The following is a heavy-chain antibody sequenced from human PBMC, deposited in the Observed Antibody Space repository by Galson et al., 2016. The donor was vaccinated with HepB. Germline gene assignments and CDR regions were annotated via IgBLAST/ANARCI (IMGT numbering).Heavy chain of an antibody. Sequence: SLRLSCAASGFAFDRRALSWVRQAPGKRLEWVSVIRSAGGITYYADSAKGRFTISRDNSKNTLYLQMDSLRAEDTAIYYCALPNWITTIAVGWFDSWGQGTLVTVSS. CDR3: ALPNWITTIAVGWFDS. V-gene: IGHV3-23*01. J-gene: IGHJ5*01. D-gene: IGHD3-22*01. CDR1: GFAFDRRA. CDR2: IRSAGGIT.